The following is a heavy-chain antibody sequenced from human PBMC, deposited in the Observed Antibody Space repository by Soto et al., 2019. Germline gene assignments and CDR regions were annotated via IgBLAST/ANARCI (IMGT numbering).Heavy chain of an antibody. V-gene: IGHV3-66*01. CDR2: LFSGGDT. Sequence: PGGSLRLSCAASGFTVNTYHVSWVRQAPGKGLEWVAVLFSGGDTKYGDSMKGRVTLSRDNSKNTLYLQMNNLRAEDTAVYYCARAYGATWYFFGYWGQGSMVTV. J-gene: IGHJ4*02. D-gene: IGHD6-13*01. CDR3: ARAYGATWYFFGY. CDR1: GFTVNTYH.